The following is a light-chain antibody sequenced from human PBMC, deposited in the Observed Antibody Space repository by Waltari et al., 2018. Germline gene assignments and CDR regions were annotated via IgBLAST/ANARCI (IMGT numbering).Light chain of an antibody. J-gene: IGLJ3*02. CDR1: DIGSKS. CDR3: QVWDSTSDHRV. CDR2: DES. Sequence: SYVLTQPPSLSVAPGKTARITCGGNDIGSKSVHWYQQRPGQAPVLVVYDESGRPSGIPELFSGSNSGNAVTLTISGVEAGDEADYYCQVWDSTSDHRVFGGGTKLTVL. V-gene: IGLV3-21*01.